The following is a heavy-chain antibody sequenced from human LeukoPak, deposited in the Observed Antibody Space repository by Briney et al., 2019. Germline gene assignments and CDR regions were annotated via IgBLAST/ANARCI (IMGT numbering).Heavy chain of an antibody. CDR1: GFTFSSYA. CDR2: ISGSGGST. D-gene: IGHD3-22*01. CDR3: AKDQDSSGYYANWFDP. Sequence: PEGSLRLSCAASGFTFSSYAMSWVRQAPGQGLEWVSAISGSGGSTYYADSVKGRFTISRDNSRNTLYLQMNSLGAEDTAVYYCAKDQDSSGYYANWFDPWGQGTLVTVSS. J-gene: IGHJ5*02. V-gene: IGHV3-23*01.